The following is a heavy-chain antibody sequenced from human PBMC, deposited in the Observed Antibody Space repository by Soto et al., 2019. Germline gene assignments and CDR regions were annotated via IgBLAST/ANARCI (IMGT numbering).Heavy chain of an antibody. Sequence: LRLSCAASGFTFSSYSMNWVRQAPGKGLEWVSSISSSSSYIYYADSVKGRFTISRDNAKNSLYLQMNSLRAEDTAVYYCARAVSDYYDSSGYYYDAYYYGMDVWGQGTTVTVSS. CDR1: GFTFSSYS. D-gene: IGHD3-22*01. CDR3: ARAVSDYYDSSGYYYDAYYYGMDV. V-gene: IGHV3-21*01. CDR2: ISSSSSYI. J-gene: IGHJ6*02.